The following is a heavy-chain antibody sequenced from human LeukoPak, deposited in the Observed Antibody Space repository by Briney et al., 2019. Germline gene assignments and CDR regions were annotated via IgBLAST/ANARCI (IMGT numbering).Heavy chain of an antibody. CDR2: IYYSGST. D-gene: IGHD3-9*01. CDR1: GGSISSYY. CDR3: ARHCSTLTGYCYDY. J-gene: IGHJ4*02. V-gene: IGHV4-59*08. Sequence: TSETLSLTCTVSGGSISSYYWGWIRQPPGKGLEWIGYIYYSGSTNYNPSLKSRVTISVDTSKNQFSLKLSSVTAADTAVYYCARHCSTLTGYCYDYWGQGTLVTVSS.